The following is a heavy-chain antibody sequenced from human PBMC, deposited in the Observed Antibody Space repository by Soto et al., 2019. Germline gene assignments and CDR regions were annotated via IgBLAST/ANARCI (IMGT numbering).Heavy chain of an antibody. CDR2: ISAYNGNT. J-gene: IGHJ5*02. V-gene: IGHV1-18*01. D-gene: IGHD4-17*01. Sequence: GASVKVSCKASGYTFTSYGISWVRQAPGQGLEWMGWISAYNGNTNYAQKLQGRVTMTTDTSTSTAYMELRSLRSDDTAVYYCARDQGGDYVWWFDPWGQGTLVTVSS. CDR1: GYTFTSYG. CDR3: ARDQGGDYVWWFDP.